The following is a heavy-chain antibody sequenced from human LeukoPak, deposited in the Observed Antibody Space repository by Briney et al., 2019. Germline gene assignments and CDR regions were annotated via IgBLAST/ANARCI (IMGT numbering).Heavy chain of an antibody. J-gene: IGHJ4*02. V-gene: IGHV3-23*01. Sequence: GGSLRLSCAASGFTFSSYAMSWVRQAPGKGLEWVSAFSGSGGSTYYADSVKGRFTISRDNSKNTLYLQMNSLRAEDTAVYYCARDLGNYYGSGSYTLDYWGQGTLVTVSS. CDR3: ARDLGNYYGSGSYTLDY. CDR1: GFTFSSYA. D-gene: IGHD3-10*01. CDR2: FSGSGGST.